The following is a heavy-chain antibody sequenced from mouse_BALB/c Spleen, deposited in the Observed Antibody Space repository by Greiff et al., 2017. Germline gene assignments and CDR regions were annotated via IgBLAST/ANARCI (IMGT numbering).Heavy chain of an antibody. J-gene: IGHJ3*01. CDR1: GFTFSSYG. Sequence: EVQLVESGGGLVQPGGSLKLSCAASGFTFSSYGMSWVRQTPDKRLELVATINSNGGSTYYPDSVKGRFTISRDNAKNTLYLQMSSLKSEDTAMYYCARLLRLWFAYWGQGTLVTVSA. CDR2: INSNGGST. V-gene: IGHV5-6-3*01. D-gene: IGHD1-2*01. CDR3: ARLLRLWFAY.